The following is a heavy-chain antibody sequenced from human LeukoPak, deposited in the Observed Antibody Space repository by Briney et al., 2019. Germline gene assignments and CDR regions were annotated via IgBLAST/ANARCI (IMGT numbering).Heavy chain of an antibody. CDR1: GGSISSYY. CDR3: ARLYGYSYGTYYYYGMDV. CDR2: IYYSGST. J-gene: IGHJ6*02. D-gene: IGHD5-18*01. Sequence: SETLSLTCTVSGGSISSYYWSWIRQPPGKGLEWIGYIYYSGSTNYNPSLKSRVTISVDTSKNQFSLKLSSVTAADTAVYYCARLYGYSYGTYYYYGMDVWGQGTRSPSP. V-gene: IGHV4-59*08.